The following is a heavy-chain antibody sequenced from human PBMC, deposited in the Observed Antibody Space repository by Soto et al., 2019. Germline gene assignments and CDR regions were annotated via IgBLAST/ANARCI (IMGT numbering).Heavy chain of an antibody. Sequence: SVKVSCKASGGTSSRYTITWVRQAPGQGLEWMGGITPMFGTPNYAQKFQGRVTITADESTSTAYMELSSLRSEDTAMYYCARDGTLYDSSAYYYLYWGQGTLVTVSS. CDR2: ITPMFGTP. CDR3: ARDGTLYDSSAYYYLY. D-gene: IGHD3-22*01. CDR1: GGTSSRYT. J-gene: IGHJ4*02. V-gene: IGHV1-69*13.